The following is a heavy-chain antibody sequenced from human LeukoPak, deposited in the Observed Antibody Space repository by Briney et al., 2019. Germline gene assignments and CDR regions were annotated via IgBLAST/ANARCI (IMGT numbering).Heavy chain of an antibody. J-gene: IGHJ5*02. D-gene: IGHD2-8*01. CDR2: ISGSGGST. CDR1: GFTFSSYA. Sequence: PGGSLRLSCAASGFTFSSYAMTRVRQAPGKGLEWVSAISGSGGSTYYADSVKGRFTISRDNSKNTLFLQMNSLRAEDTAVYYCGKSDIILVYQPGSWSDPWGQGTLVTVSS. CDR3: GKSDIILVYQPGSWSDP. V-gene: IGHV3-23*01.